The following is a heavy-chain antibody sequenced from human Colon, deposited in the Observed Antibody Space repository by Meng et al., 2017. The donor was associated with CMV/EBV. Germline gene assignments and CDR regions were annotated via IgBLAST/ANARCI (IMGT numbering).Heavy chain of an antibody. CDR2: SYYTGST. CDR3: ARATKSSCWEVLDY. CDR1: GESFSGYY. V-gene: IGHV4-34*01. D-gene: IGHD2-2*01. J-gene: IGHJ4*01. Sequence: QVQVQQVGAGLLKPSETLSLTCAVYGESFSGYYWTWIRQPPGRGLEWIGESYYTGSTNYSPSLKSRVTISLDTSKNQFSLKLNSVTAADTAVYYCARATKSSCWEVLDYWGHGTLVTVSS.